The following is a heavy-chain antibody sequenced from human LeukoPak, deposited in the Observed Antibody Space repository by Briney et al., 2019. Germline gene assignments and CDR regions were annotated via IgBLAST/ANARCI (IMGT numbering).Heavy chain of an antibody. J-gene: IGHJ5*02. CDR2: ISAYNGNT. CDR1: GYTFTSYG. Sequence: ASVKVSCKASGYTFTSYGISWVRQAPGQGLEWMGWISAYNGNTNYAQRLQGRVTMTTDTSTSTAYMELRSLGSDDTAVYYCARGITMVRGVKSVARFDPWGQGTLVTVSS. D-gene: IGHD3-10*01. CDR3: ARGITMVRGVKSVARFDP. V-gene: IGHV1-18*04.